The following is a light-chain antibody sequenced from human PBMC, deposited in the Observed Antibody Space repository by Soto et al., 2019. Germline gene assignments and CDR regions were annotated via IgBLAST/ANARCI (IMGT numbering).Light chain of an antibody. CDR1: HTISSSY. CDR3: QQYGRLPIT. CDR2: GIS. Sequence: EIVLTQSPGTLSLSPGERATLSCRASHTISSSYLAWYQQKPGQAPRLLMYGISRRATGIPDRFSGSGSGTDFTLTISRVEPEDFGVYFCQQYGRLPITFGQGTRLEI. V-gene: IGKV3-20*01. J-gene: IGKJ5*01.